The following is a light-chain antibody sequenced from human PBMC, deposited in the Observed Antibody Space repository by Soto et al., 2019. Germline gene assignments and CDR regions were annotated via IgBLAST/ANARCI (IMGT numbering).Light chain of an antibody. CDR2: EVS. CDR1: SRDVGGSNY. J-gene: IGLJ1*01. CDR3: SSFTSSSTYV. V-gene: IGLV2-14*01. Sequence: QSALTRPASVSGSPGQSITISCTGTSRDVGGSNYVSWYQQHPGKAPKLMIYEVSNRPSGVSNRFSGSKSGNTASLTISGLQAEDEADYSCSSFTSSSTYVFGTGTKLTVL.